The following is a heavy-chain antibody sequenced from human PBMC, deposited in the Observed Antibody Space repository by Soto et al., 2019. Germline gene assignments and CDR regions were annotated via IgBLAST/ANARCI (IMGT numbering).Heavy chain of an antibody. V-gene: IGHV3-30*18. CDR2: ISYDGSNK. CDR1: GFTFSSYG. J-gene: IGHJ4*02. D-gene: IGHD3-10*01. Sequence: GGSLRLSCAASGFTFSSYGMHWVRQAPGKGLEWVAVISYDGSNKYYADSVKGRFTISRDNSKNTLYLQMNSLRAEDTAVYYCAKDHLTMVRGVIPYYFDYWGQGTLVTVSS. CDR3: AKDHLTMVRGVIPYYFDY.